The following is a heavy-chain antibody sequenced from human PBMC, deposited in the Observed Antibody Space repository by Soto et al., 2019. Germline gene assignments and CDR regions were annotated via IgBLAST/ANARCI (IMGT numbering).Heavy chain of an antibody. CDR1: GFTFSSHW. V-gene: IGHV3-74*01. J-gene: IGHJ5*02. CDR3: ARDHCSTTTCYTVWFDP. CDR2: INGDGSAT. D-gene: IGHD2-2*02. Sequence: EVQLVESGGGLVQPGGSVRLSCAASGFTFSSHWMHWVRQAPGKGLVWVSRINGDGSATNYADSVKGRFTISRDNAENTLYLQMNSLRAEDTAMYYCARDHCSTTTCYTVWFDPWGQGTLVTVSS.